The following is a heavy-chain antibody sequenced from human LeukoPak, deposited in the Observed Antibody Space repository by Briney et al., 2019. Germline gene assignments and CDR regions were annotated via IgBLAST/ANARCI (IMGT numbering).Heavy chain of an antibody. CDR2: IYYSGST. CDR3: AREVIAARPGGYFDY. Sequence: SETLSLTCTVSGGSIGSYYWSWIRQPPGKGLEWIGYIYYSGSTNYNPSLKSRVTISVDTSKNQFSLKLSSVTAADTAVYYCAREVIAARPGGYFDYWGQGTLVTVSS. V-gene: IGHV4-59*01. CDR1: GGSIGSYY. D-gene: IGHD6-6*01. J-gene: IGHJ4*02.